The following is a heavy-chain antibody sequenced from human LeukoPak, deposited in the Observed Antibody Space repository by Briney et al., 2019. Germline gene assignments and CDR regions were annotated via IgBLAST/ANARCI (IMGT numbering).Heavy chain of an antibody. CDR1: GYTFTSYA. D-gene: IGHD3-22*01. CDR2: INTNTGNP. CDR3: ARGDRIYYYDSSGYLFPDY. Sequence: GASVKVSCKASGYTFTSYAMNWVRQAPGQGLEWMGWINTNTGNPTYAQGFTGRFVFSLDTSVSTAYLQISSLKAEDTAVYYCARGDRIYYYDSSGYLFPDYWGQGTLVTVSS. V-gene: IGHV7-4-1*02. J-gene: IGHJ4*02.